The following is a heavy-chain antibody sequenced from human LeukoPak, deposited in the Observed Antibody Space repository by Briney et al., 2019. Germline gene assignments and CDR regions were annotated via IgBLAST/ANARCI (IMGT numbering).Heavy chain of an antibody. J-gene: IGHJ4*02. CDR2: IYYSGST. CDR1: GGSISSYY. D-gene: IGHD3-10*01. CDR3: ARHTKPLWFGDAYKPYYFDY. V-gene: IGHV4-59*08. Sequence: SETLSLTCTVSGGSISSYYWSWIRQPPGKGLEWIGYIYYSGSTNYNPSLKSRVTISVDTSKNQFSLKLSSVTAADTAVYYCARHTKPLWFGDAYKPYYFDYWGQGTLVTVSS.